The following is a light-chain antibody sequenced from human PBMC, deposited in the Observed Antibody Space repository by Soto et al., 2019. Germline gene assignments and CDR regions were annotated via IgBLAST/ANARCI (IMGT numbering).Light chain of an antibody. CDR1: QDISSW. CDR3: QEASRIPIT. Sequence: DIQMTQYPSSVSASVGDRVTITCRASQDISSWLAWYQQKPGKAPNLLIYAASILQSGVPSSFSGSGSGTDFTLTISSLQPEDFGTYYCQEASRIPITFGQGTRLEIK. J-gene: IGKJ5*01. V-gene: IGKV1-12*01. CDR2: AAS.